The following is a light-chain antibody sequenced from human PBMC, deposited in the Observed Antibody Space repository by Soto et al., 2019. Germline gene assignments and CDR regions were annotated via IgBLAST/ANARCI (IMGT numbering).Light chain of an antibody. CDR1: QSVGSY. Sequence: EIEVTQSPATLSLSPWERATLSCRTSQSVGSYLAWYQKKPGQAPRLLIYDASNRATGSPARFSGGGSGRDFTLTISSLEPEDFAVYYCQQRSNWPPLTFGGGTKVEI. V-gene: IGKV3-11*02. CDR2: DAS. CDR3: QQRSNWPPLT. J-gene: IGKJ4*01.